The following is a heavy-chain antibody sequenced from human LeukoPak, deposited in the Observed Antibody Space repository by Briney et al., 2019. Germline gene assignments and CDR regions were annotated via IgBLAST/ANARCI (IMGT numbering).Heavy chain of an antibody. CDR1: GFTFSSYG. V-gene: IGHV3-30*03. D-gene: IGHD3-10*01. CDR3: ARVDASGSYFRCYYYGMDV. J-gene: IGHJ6*02. Sequence: PGRSLRLSCAASGFTFSSYGMHWVRQAPGKGLEWVAVISYDGSNKYYADSVKGRFTISRDNSKNTLYLQMNSLRAEDTAVYYCARVDASGSYFRCYYYGMDVWGQGTTVTVSS. CDR2: ISYDGSNK.